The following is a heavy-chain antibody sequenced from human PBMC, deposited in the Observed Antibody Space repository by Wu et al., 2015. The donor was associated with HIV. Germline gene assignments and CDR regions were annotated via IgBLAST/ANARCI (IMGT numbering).Heavy chain of an antibody. Sequence: QVQLVQSGAEVKKPGSSVKVSCKASGGTFSSYAISWVRQAPGQGLEWMGGIIPIFGTANYAQKFQGRVTITADESTSTAYMELSSLRSEDTAVYYCAREGAEYSSSPAQYFQHWGQGTLVTVSS. CDR2: IIPIFGTA. D-gene: IGHD6-6*01. J-gene: IGHJ1*01. V-gene: IGHV1-69*12. CDR1: GGTFSSYA. CDR3: AREGAEYSSSPAQYFQH.